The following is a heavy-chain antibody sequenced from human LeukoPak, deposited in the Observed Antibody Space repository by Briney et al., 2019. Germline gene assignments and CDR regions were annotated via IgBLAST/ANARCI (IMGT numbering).Heavy chain of an antibody. V-gene: IGHV3-9*01. CDR1: GFTIDDYA. CDR2: ISWNSGSI. D-gene: IGHD1-7*01. Sequence: PGRSLRLSCAASGFTIDDYAMHWVRQAPGKGLEWVSGISWNSGSIGYADSVKGRFTISRDNAKNSLYLQMNSLRAEDTALYYCAKAGTTASWYFDLWGRGTLVTVSS. CDR3: AKAGTTASWYFDL. J-gene: IGHJ2*01.